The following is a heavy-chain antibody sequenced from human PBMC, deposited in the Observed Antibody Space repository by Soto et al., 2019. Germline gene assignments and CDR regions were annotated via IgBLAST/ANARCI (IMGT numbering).Heavy chain of an antibody. CDR2: INHSGST. CDR1: GGSFSGYY. Sequence: QVQLQQWGAGLLKPSETLSPTCAVYGGSFSGYYWSWIRQPPGKGLEWIGEINHSGSTNYNPSLKSRVTISVDTSKNQFSLKLSSVTAADTAVYYCARNAYCSGGSCYPGPYFDYWGQGTLVTVSS. V-gene: IGHV4-34*01. J-gene: IGHJ4*02. D-gene: IGHD2-15*01. CDR3: ARNAYCSGGSCYPGPYFDY.